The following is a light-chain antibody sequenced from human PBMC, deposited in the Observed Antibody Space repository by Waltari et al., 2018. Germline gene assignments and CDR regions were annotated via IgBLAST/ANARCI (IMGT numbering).Light chain of an antibody. CDR1: ESVLYSSNNKNY. Sequence: DIVMTQSPDSLAVCLDERAPLNCKSSESVLYSSNNKNYLAWYQQKPGQPPKLLIYWASTRESGIPHRFSGSGSGTDFTLTISSLQAEDVAVYYCQQYYRTPQTFGQGTKVEIK. CDR3: QQYYRTPQT. CDR2: WAS. V-gene: IGKV4-1*01. J-gene: IGKJ1*01.